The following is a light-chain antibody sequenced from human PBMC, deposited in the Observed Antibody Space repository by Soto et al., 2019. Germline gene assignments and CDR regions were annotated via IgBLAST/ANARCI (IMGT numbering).Light chain of an antibody. J-gene: IGLJ2*01. CDR3: CSYAGSSTFVV. CDR1: SSDVGSYNL. Sequence: QSVLTQPASVSGSPGQSITISCTGTSSDVGSYNLVSWYQQHPSKAPKLMIYEVSKRPSGVSNRFSGSKSGNTASLTISGLQAEDEADYYCCSYAGSSTFVVFGGGTTLTVL. V-gene: IGLV2-23*02. CDR2: EVS.